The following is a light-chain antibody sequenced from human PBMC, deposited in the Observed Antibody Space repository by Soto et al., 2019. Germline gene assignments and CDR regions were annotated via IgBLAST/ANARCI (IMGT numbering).Light chain of an antibody. Sequence: DIQMTQSPSSLSASVGDRVTMTCRASQDISNYLAWYQQKPGKVPMLLIYAASTLQSGVPSRFSGSTSGTDFTLTISSLQPEDVATYYCQRYNSLPFTFGPGTKVDI. V-gene: IGKV1-27*01. CDR3: QRYNSLPFT. CDR1: QDISNY. CDR2: AAS. J-gene: IGKJ3*01.